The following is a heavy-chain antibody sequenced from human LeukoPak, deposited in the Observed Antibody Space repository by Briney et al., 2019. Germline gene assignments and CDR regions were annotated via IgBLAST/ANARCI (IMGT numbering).Heavy chain of an antibody. V-gene: IGHV4-39*01. CDR1: GGSISSTSSH. D-gene: IGHD6-19*01. Sequence: PSETLSLTCTVSGGSISSTSSHWAWIRQPPGKGLEWIATVYYTGSAYYNPSLKSRVTISVDTSKSQFSLKVNSVTAADTAVYYCARHRAVAGRFDYWGQGTLVTVSS. J-gene: IGHJ4*02. CDR3: ARHRAVAGRFDY. CDR2: VYYTGSA.